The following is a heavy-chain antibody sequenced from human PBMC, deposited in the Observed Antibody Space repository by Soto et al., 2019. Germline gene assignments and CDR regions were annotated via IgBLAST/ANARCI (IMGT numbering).Heavy chain of an antibody. CDR3: ARHLFRAAVAVQGY. Sequence: SETLSLTSTVSGGSISSYYWIWIRQPCGKGLEWILYIYYSGSTNNIPSIKSRVTISVVTSKNQCSLKLSSVTAEDTVVYYCARHLFRAAVAVQGYWGQGSMVTVSS. V-gene: IGHV4-59*08. J-gene: IGHJ4*02. D-gene: IGHD6-19*01. CDR1: GGSISSYY. CDR2: IYYSGST.